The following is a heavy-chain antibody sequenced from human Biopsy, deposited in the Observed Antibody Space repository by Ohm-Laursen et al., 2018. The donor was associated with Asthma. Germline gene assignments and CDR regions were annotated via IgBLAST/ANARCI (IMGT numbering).Heavy chain of an antibody. CDR1: DYIFPRYY. Sequence: EASVKVSCKASDYIFPRYYTSWVRQAPGQGLEWMGGIIPMYGVPKVAQKFQGRVTITADESTSTAYMEMSSLRSEDTAVYYCARVDAIMISGDFYFYSGFDLWGQGTTVRVSS. J-gene: IGHJ6*02. V-gene: IGHV1-69*13. D-gene: IGHD3-16*01. CDR2: IIPMYGVP. CDR3: ARVDAIMISGDFYFYSGFDL.